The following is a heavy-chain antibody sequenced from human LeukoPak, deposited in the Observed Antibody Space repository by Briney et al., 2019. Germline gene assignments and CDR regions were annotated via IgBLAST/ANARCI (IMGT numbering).Heavy chain of an antibody. CDR1: GFTFSSYA. Sequence: GGSLRLSCAASGFTFSSYAMSWVRQAPGKGLEWVSAISGSGGSTYYADSVKGRFTISRDNSKNTLYLQMNSLRAEDTAVYYCAKDRSLYVRSYYYDSCGYQERDFDYWGQGTLVTVSS. CDR3: AKDRSLYVRSYYYDSCGYQERDFDY. CDR2: ISGSGGST. J-gene: IGHJ4*02. V-gene: IGHV3-23*01. D-gene: IGHD3-22*01.